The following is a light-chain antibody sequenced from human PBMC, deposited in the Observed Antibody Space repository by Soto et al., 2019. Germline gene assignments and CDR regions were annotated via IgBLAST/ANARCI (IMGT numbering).Light chain of an antibody. Sequence: QSALSQPPSVSGAPGQRVTISCAGSSSNIGAGYDVHWYQQLPGSAPKVVIYGDRNRPSGVPERFSGSKSGTSASLAITGLQAEDEADYYCQSYDTALSAYVFGSGTNVTVL. CDR3: QSYDTALSAYV. V-gene: IGLV1-40*01. J-gene: IGLJ1*01. CDR2: GDR. CDR1: SSNIGAGYD.